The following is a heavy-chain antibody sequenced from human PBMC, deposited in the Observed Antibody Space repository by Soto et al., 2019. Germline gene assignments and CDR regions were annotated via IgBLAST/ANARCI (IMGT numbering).Heavy chain of an antibody. CDR2: MYYGGST. CDR1: GGSISLYY. D-gene: IGHD4-17*01. Sequence: SETLSLTCTVSGGSISLYYWNWIRQPPGKGLEWISYMYYGGSTNYKSSLKSRVTISGDTSKNQFSLKLRSVTAADTAVYFCGRSTGYGDSYFDYWGQGALVTVSS. J-gene: IGHJ4*02. V-gene: IGHV4-59*01. CDR3: GRSTGYGDSYFDY.